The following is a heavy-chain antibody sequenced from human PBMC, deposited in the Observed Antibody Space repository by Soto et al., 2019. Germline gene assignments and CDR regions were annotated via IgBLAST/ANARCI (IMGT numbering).Heavy chain of an antibody. CDR3: AKGGPYIAAFHYYYGMDV. CDR1: GFTFSSYA. CDR2: ISGSGGST. Sequence: GGSLRLSCAASGFTFSSYAMSWVRQAPGKGLEWVSAISGSGGSTYYADSVKGRFTISRDNSKNTLYLQMNSLRAEDTAVYYCAKGGPYIAAFHYYYGMDVWGQGTTVTVSS. D-gene: IGHD6-13*01. V-gene: IGHV3-23*01. J-gene: IGHJ6*02.